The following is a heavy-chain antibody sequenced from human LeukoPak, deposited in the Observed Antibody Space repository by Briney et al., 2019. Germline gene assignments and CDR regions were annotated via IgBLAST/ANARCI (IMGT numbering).Heavy chain of an antibody. CDR1: GGSFSGYY. J-gene: IGHJ4*02. V-gene: IGHV4-34*01. CDR2: INHSGST. CDR3: ARTSHPHGSSWLFDY. D-gene: IGHD6-13*01. Sequence: PSETLSLTCAVYGGSFSGYYWSWIRQPPGKGLEWIGEINHSGSTNYNPSLKSRVTISVDTSRNQFSLQLSSVTAADTAVYYCARTSHPHGSSWLFDYWAREPWSPSPQ.